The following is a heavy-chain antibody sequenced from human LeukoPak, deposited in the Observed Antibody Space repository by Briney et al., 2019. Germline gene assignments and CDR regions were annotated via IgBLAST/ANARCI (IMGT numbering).Heavy chain of an antibody. V-gene: IGHV1-3*01. CDR3: ARGGPNSSGWTLDY. J-gene: IGHJ4*02. Sequence: ASVKVSCKASGYTFTNYAIHWVRQAPGQRLEWMGWFNSDKGNTEYSQKFQGRVIITRDTSASTVYMEVSSLRPEDTAVFFCARGGPNSSGWTLDYWGQGTLVTVSS. D-gene: IGHD6-19*01. CDR2: FNSDKGNT. CDR1: GYTFTNYA.